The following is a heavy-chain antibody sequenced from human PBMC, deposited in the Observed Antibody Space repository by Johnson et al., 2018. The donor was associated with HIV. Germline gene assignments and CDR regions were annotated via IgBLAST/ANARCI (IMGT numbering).Heavy chain of an antibody. CDR2: ISYDGSNK. Sequence: QVQLVESGGGVVQPGRSLRLSCAASGFTFSSYAMHWVRQAPGKGLEWVAVISYDGSNKYYADSVKGRFTISRDNSKNTLYLQMNSLRAEDTAVYYCARGSGHHPCAFDIWGQGTMVTVSA. V-gene: IGHV3-30*04. J-gene: IGHJ3*02. CDR3: ARGSGHHPCAFDI. D-gene: IGHD5-12*01. CDR1: GFTFSSYA.